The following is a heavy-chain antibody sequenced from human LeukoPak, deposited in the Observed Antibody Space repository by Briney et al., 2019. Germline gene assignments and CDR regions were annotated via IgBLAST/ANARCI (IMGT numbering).Heavy chain of an antibody. CDR1: GTSISSSY. CDR2: INHGGIT. CDR3: ARGLRGYSYGNWFDP. V-gene: IGHV4-34*01. J-gene: IGHJ5*02. Sequence: PSETLSLTCTFSGTSISSSYWSWIRQPPGKGLEWIGEINHGGITTYNPSLRSRVSISIDTSKMQFSLKLRAVTAADRAVYYCARGLRGYSYGNWFDPWGQGTLVTVSS. D-gene: IGHD5-18*01.